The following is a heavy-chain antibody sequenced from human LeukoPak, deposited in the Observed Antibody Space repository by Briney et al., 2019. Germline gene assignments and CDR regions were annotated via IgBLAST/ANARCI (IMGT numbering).Heavy chain of an antibody. D-gene: IGHD6-19*01. V-gene: IGHV3-33*01. Sequence: GGSLRLSCAASGFIFSSYGMHWVRQAPGKGLEWVAVIWYDGSIKYCADSVKGRFTISRDNSKNTLYLQMNSLRAEDTALYYCASAAGPFDNWGQGTLVTVSS. CDR1: GFIFSSYG. CDR3: ASAAGPFDN. CDR2: IWYDGSIK. J-gene: IGHJ4*02.